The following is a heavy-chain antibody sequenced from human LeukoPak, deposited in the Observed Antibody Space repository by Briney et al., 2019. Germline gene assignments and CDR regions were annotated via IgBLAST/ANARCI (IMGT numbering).Heavy chain of an antibody. CDR2: VHLDGRT. Sequence: SETLSVTCAVSGGSVSSTNWWTWFRQPPGKGLEWIGEVHLDGRTNYNPSLTGRLTMSVDLYENHISLKLTSVTAADTAVYYCAREGGFYRPLDYSGQGTLVTVSS. D-gene: IGHD3-3*01. CDR3: AREGGFYRPLDY. J-gene: IGHJ4*02. V-gene: IGHV4-4*02. CDR1: GGSVSSTNW.